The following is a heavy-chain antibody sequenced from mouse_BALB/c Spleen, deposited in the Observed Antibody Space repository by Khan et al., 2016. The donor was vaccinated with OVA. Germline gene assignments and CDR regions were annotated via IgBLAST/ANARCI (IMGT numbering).Heavy chain of an antibody. CDR3: ARRTTEYALDY. CDR2: INPRSG. V-gene: IGHV1-4*01. CDR1: GYTFTSHT. Sequence: VRLQQSGAELARPGASVKMSCKASGYTFTSHTMHWIKQRPGQGLEWIGYINPRSGYNQKLNDKATLTADISSRTAYMQLSSLTSEDSAVYYCARRTTEYALDYWGQGTSVTVSS. J-gene: IGHJ4*01. D-gene: IGHD2-12*01.